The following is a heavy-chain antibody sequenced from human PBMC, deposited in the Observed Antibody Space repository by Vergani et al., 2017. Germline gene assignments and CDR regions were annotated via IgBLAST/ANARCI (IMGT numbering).Heavy chain of an antibody. D-gene: IGHD3-9*01. Sequence: QVQLQESGPGLVKPSETLSLTCTVSGGSISSYYWSWIRQPAGTGLEWIGRIYTSGSTNYNPSLKSRVTMSVDTSKNQCSLKLSSVTAADTAVYYGARDLPLRYFGWSREIRYFDYWGQGTLVTVSS. V-gene: IGHV4-4*07. CDR1: GGSISSYY. J-gene: IGHJ4*02. CDR2: IYTSGST. CDR3: ARDLPLRYFGWSREIRYFDY.